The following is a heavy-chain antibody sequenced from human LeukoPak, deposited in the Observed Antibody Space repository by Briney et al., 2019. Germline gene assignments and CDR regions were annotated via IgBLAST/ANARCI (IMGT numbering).Heavy chain of an antibody. CDR3: ARDYDFWSGYGSYYMDV. V-gene: IGHV4-4*07. Sequence: SETLSLTCAVYGGSFSGYYWSWIRQPAGKGLEWIGRIYTSGSTNYNPSLKSRVTMSVDTSKNQFSLKLSSVTAADTAVYYCARDYDFWSGYGSYYMDVWGKGTTVTVSS. J-gene: IGHJ6*03. D-gene: IGHD3-3*01. CDR2: IYTSGST. CDR1: GGSFSGYY.